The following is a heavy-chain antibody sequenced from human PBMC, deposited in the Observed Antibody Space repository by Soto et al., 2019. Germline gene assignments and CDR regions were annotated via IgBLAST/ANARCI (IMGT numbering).Heavy chain of an antibody. J-gene: IGHJ4*02. D-gene: IGHD2-2*01. CDR2: ISKSDYT. CDR1: GFAFNNYG. CDR3: AREDSIIIPAVSDF. Sequence: GGSLRLSCTVSGFAFNNYGINWVRQSPGKGLEWVSSISKSDYTYYSDSVKGRFTISRDNAKNSVSLQMNNLRVEDTAVYYCAREDSIIIPAVSDFWAQGILVTVYS. V-gene: IGHV3-21*01.